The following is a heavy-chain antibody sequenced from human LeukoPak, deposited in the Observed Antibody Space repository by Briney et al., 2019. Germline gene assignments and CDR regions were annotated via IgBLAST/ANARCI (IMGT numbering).Heavy chain of an antibody. J-gene: IGHJ4*02. CDR1: GFNLKDYG. V-gene: IGHV3-20*04. D-gene: IGHD6-19*01. CDR3: ASHTSATDY. Sequence: GGSLRLSCAGSGFNLKDYGMTWVRPAPGKGLEWVSGINWNGGSIAYADSVKGRFIISRDNAKNSLYLQMNSLRAEDTALYYCASHTSATDYWGQGTLVTVSS. CDR2: INWNGGSI.